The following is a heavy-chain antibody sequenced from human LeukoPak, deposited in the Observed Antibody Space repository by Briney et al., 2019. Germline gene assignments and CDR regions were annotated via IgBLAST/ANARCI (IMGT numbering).Heavy chain of an antibody. CDR1: GFTFSSYS. CDR3: ARELLWFGEFGVDAFDI. V-gene: IGHV3-21*01. CDR2: ISSSSYI. Sequence: GGSLRLPCAASGFTFSSYSMNWVRQAPGKGLEWVSSISSSSYIYYADSVKGRFTISRDNAKNSLYLQMNSLRAEDTAVYYCARELLWFGEFGVDAFDIWGQGTMVTVSS. J-gene: IGHJ3*02. D-gene: IGHD3-10*01.